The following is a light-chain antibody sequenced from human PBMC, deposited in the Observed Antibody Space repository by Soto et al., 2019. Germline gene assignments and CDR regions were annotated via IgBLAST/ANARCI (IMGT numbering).Light chain of an antibody. CDR2: AAS. J-gene: IGKJ1*01. V-gene: IGKV1-6*01. CDR1: QDIRSD. CDR3: LQDHSYPWT. Sequence: AIQLTQSPSSLSASVGDRVTITCRAGQDIRSDLGWYQHKPGKAPRLLIHAASSLQSGVPSRFSGSASGTEFTLTISSLRPEDLASYYCLQDHSYPWTFGQGTKVDIK.